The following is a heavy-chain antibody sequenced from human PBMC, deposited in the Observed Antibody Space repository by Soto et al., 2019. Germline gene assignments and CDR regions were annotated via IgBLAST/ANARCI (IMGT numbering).Heavy chain of an antibody. Sequence: KGLEWVSAISGSGGSTYYADSVKGRFTISRDNSKNTLYLKMNSLRAEDTAVYYCAKISLFCCQAEDGIRDL. CDR2: ISGSGGST. D-gene: IGHD3-3*01. CDR3: AKISLFCCQAEDGIRDL. V-gene: IGHV3-23*01. J-gene: IGHJ2*01.